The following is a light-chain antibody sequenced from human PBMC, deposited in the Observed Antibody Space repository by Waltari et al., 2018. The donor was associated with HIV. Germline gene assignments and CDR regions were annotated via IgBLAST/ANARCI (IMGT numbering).Light chain of an antibody. J-gene: IGLJ2*01. CDR1: TSNVGPYNL. V-gene: IGLV2-23*02. CDR2: EVS. CDR3: CSYAGSNSLV. Sequence: QSALTQPASVSGSPGQAITIPCTGTTSNVGPYNLVSWYQQNPGKAPKFIIYEVSKRPSGVSNRFSASKSGNTASLTISGLQAEDEADYYCCSYAGSNSLVFGGGTKLTVL.